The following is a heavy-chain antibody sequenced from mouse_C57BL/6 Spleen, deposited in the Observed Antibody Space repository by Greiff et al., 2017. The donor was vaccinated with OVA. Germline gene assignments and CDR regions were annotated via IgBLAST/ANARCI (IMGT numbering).Heavy chain of an antibody. CDR1: GFTFSDYG. D-gene: IGHD2-5*01. CDR3: AKALYINYVYYYAMDY. J-gene: IGHJ4*01. V-gene: IGHV5-17*01. CDR2: ISSGSSTI. Sequence: EVKLVESGGGLVKPGGSLKLSCAASGFTFSDYGMHWVRQAPGKGLEWVAYISSGSSTIYSAAPVSGRFTISRYNDKNTLLLQMTSLRSEDTDMYYCAKALYINYVYYYAMDYWGQGTSVTVSS.